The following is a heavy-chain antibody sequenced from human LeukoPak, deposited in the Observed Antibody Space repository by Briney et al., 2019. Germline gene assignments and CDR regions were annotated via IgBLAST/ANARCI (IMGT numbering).Heavy chain of an antibody. CDR3: TTGYYDSSGYCDY. CDR1: GFTFSNAW. D-gene: IGHD3-22*01. J-gene: IGHJ4*02. CDR2: IKSKTDGGTT. V-gene: IGHV3-15*01. Sequence: GGSLRLSCAASGFTFSNAWMSWVRQAPGKGLEWVGRIKSKTDGGTTDYAAPVKGRFTISRDDSKNTLYLQMNSLKTEDTAVYYCTTGYYDSSGYCDYWGQGTLVTVSS.